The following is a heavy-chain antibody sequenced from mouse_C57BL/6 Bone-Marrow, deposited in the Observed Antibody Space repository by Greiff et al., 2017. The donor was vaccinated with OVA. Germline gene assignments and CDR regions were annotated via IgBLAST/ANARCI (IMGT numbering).Heavy chain of an antibody. V-gene: IGHV5-9-1*02. CDR3: TREHGNYGYFDV. CDR1: GFTFSSYA. J-gene: IGHJ1*03. D-gene: IGHD2-1*01. CDR2: ISSGGDYI. Sequence: EVMLVESGEGLVKPGGSLKLSCAASGFTFSSYAMSWVRQTPEKRLEWVAYISSGGDYIYYADTVKGRFTISRDNARNTLYLQMSSLKSEDTAMYYCTREHGNYGYFDVWGKGTTVTVSS.